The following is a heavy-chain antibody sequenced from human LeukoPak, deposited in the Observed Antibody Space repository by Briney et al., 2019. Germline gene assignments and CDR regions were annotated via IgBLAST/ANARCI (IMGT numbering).Heavy chain of an antibody. CDR1: GYTFTGYY. J-gene: IGHJ4*02. CDR2: INPNSGGT. V-gene: IGHV1-2*02. Sequence: GASVKVSCKASGYTFTGYYMHWVRQAPGQGLEWMGWINPNSGGTNYAQKFQGRVTMTRDTSISTAYMELSRLRSDDTAVYYCARGIAAAAETEYDYWGQGTLVTVSS. CDR3: ARGIAAAAETEYDY. D-gene: IGHD6-13*01.